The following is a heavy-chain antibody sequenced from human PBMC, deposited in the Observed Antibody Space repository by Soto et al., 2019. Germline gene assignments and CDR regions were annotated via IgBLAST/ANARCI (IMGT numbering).Heavy chain of an antibody. J-gene: IGHJ6*03. D-gene: IGHD5-12*01. V-gene: IGHV1-8*01. CDR1: GYTFTSYD. CDR3: ARGQRGGYYYYYYYMDV. Sequence: QVQLVQSGAEVTKPVASVKVSCKASGYTFTSYDINWVRQATGQGLEWMGWMNPNSGNTGYAQKFQGRVTMTRNTSISTAYMGLSSLRSEDTAVYYWARGQRGGYYYYYYYMDVWGKGTTVTVSS. CDR2: MNPNSGNT.